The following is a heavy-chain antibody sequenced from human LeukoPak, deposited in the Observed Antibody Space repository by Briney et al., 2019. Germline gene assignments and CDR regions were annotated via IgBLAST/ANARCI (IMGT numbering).Heavy chain of an antibody. CDR3: ARDRMYYFDY. Sequence: SETLSLTCTVSGGSISNYYWSWIRQPPGKGLEWIGYIYYSGSTNYNPSLKSRVTISVDTSKNQFSLKLSSVTAADTAVYYCARDRMYYFDYWGQGTLVTVSS. V-gene: IGHV4-59*01. CDR1: GGSISNYY. J-gene: IGHJ4*02. CDR2: IYYSGST.